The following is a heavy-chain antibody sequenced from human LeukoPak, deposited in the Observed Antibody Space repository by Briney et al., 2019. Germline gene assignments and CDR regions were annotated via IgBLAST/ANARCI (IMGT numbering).Heavy chain of an antibody. CDR1: GGSISSSSYY. J-gene: IGHJ4*02. Sequence: PSETLSLTCTVSGGSISSSSYYWGWIRQPPGKGLEWMGSIYYSGSTYYNPSLKSRVTISVDTSKNQFSLKLSSVTAADTAVYYCARDWVAAAGGFYYWGQGTLVTVSS. D-gene: IGHD6-13*01. V-gene: IGHV4-39*02. CDR3: ARDWVAAAGGFYY. CDR2: IYYSGST.